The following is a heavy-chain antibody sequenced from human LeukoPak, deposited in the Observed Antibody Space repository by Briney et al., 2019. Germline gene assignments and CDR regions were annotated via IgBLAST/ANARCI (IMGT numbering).Heavy chain of an antibody. CDR3: AKDRSPLSSAYCYLPFDY. CDR2: ISGSGGST. CDR1: RFTFSSYG. V-gene: IGHV3-23*01. J-gene: IGHJ4*02. D-gene: IGHD3-22*01. Sequence: PGASLRLSRAASRFTFSSYGMSWVRQAPGKGLEWVSGISGSGGSTYYADSVKGRFTISRDNSKNTLYLQMNSLRAEDTAVYYCAKDRSPLSSAYCYLPFDYWGQGTLVTVSS.